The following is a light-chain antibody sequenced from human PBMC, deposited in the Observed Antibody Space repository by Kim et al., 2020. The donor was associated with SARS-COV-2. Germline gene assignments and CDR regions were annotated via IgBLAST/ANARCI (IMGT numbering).Light chain of an antibody. CDR1: SSDVGSYDL. Sequence: GQALTISCTGTSSDVGSYDLVSWYQQHPGKAPKLMIYEVSQRPSGVSNPFSGSKSGNTASLTISGLQAEDDADYYCCSNAGSSTYVFGTGTKVTVL. CDR2: EVS. CDR3: CSNAGSSTYV. J-gene: IGLJ1*01. V-gene: IGLV2-23*02.